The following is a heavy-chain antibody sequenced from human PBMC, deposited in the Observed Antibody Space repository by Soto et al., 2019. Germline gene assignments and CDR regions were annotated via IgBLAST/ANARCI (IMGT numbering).Heavy chain of an antibody. V-gene: IGHV1-69*02. D-gene: IGHD1-26*01. CDR3: ARGSPWARDAFDI. CDR1: GGTFSSYT. Sequence: SVKVSCKASGGTFSSYTISWVRQAPGQGLEWMGRIIPILGIANYAQKFQGRVTITADKSTSTAYMELSSLRSEDTAMYYCARGSPWARDAFDIWGQGTMVTVSS. J-gene: IGHJ3*02. CDR2: IIPILGIA.